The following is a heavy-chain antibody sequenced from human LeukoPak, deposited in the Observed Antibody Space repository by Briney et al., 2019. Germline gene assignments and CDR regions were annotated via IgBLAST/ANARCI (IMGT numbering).Heavy chain of an antibody. V-gene: IGHV3-30*18. CDR2: ISYDGSNK. D-gene: IGHD3-22*01. CDR1: GFTFSSYG. Sequence: PGRSLRLSCAASGFTFSSYGMHWVRQAPGKGLEWVALISYDGSNKYYADSVKGRFTISRDNSKNTLYLQMNSLRAEDTAVYYCAKDKGYYYDSSGYYFDYWGQGTLVTVSS. J-gene: IGHJ4*02. CDR3: AKDKGYYYDSSGYYFDY.